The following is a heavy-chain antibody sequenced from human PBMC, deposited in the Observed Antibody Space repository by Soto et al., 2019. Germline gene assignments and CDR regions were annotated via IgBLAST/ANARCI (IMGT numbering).Heavy chain of an antibody. Sequence: GGSLRLSCAASGFTFSGYGVNWVRQAPGKGLEWVSYISSGSKTIYYADSVKGRFTVSRDNARNSQYLQMNSLRDEDTGVYYCAREDILGARSFDYWGQGTLVTVSS. CDR2: ISSGSKTI. V-gene: IGHV3-48*02. CDR3: AREDILGARSFDY. CDR1: GFTFSGYG. D-gene: IGHD1-26*01. J-gene: IGHJ4*02.